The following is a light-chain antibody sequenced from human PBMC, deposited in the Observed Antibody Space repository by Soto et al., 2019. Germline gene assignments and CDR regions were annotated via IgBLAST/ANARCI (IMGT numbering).Light chain of an antibody. Sequence: EIVLTQSPGTLYLSPGERATLSCRASQSVSSSYLAWYQQKHGQAPRLLIYGASSRATGIPDRLSGGGSGTDFTPTILTLEPGDLEVECSPQGGGSARLTCGGWNKLEIK. CDR2: GAS. V-gene: IGKV3-20*01. CDR1: QSVSSSY. CDR3: PQGGGSARLT. J-gene: IGKJ4*01.